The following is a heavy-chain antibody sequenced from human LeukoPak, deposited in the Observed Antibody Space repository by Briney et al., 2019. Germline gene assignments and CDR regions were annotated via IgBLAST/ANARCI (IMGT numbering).Heavy chain of an antibody. D-gene: IGHD3-10*01. J-gene: IGHJ3*02. CDR3: ARGGPAFITMVRGHAFDI. Sequence: SETLSLTCAVSGGSISSGGYSWSWIRQPPGKGLEWIGYIYYSGSTYYNPSLKSRVTISVDTSKNQFSLKLSSVTAADTAVYYCARGGPAFITMVRGHAFDIWGQGTMVTVSS. V-gene: IGHV4-30-4*07. CDR1: GGSISSGGYS. CDR2: IYYSGST.